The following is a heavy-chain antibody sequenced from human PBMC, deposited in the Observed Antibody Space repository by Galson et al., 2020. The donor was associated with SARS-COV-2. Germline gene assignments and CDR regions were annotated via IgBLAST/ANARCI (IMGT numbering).Heavy chain of an antibody. CDR1: GFTFSNAW. D-gene: IGHD6-13*01. V-gene: IGHV3-15*01. CDR3: TTDDSSWTGDDAFDI. J-gene: IGHJ3*02. CDR2: IKSKTDGGTT. Sequence: GESLKISCAASGFTFSNAWMSWVRQAPGKGLEWVGRIKSKTDGGTTDYAAPVKGRFTISRDDSKNTLYLQMNSLKTEDTAVYYCTTDDSSWTGDDAFDIWGQGTMVTVSS.